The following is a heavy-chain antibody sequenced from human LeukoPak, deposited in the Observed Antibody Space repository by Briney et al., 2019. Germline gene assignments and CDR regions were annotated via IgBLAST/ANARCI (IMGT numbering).Heavy chain of an antibody. D-gene: IGHD6-6*01. CDR2: IKQDGSEK. V-gene: IGHV3-7*01. CDR1: GFTFSSYW. CDR3: ARPSIAARKYFDY. Sequence: GGSLRLSCAASGFTFSSYWMGWVRQAPGKGLEWVANIKQDGSEKYYVDSVKGRFTISRDNAKNSLYLQMNSLRAEDTAVYYCARPSIAARKYFDYWGQGTLVTVSS. J-gene: IGHJ4*02.